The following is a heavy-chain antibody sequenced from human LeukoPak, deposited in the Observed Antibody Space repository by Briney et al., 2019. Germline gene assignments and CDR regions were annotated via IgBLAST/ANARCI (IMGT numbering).Heavy chain of an antibody. Sequence: GGSLRLSCAPSGFTFSDHYIDWVCHGPRKGLGCVVRNRNKANSHTTEHAASVKGRFTISRDDSKNSLYLQMNSLKTEDTAVYYCARGRVYYDILTGYYPWWYYFDYWGQGTLVTVSS. J-gene: IGHJ4*02. CDR2: NRNKANSHTT. V-gene: IGHV3-72*01. CDR3: ARGRVYYDILTGYYPWWYYFDY. D-gene: IGHD3-9*01. CDR1: GFTFSDHY.